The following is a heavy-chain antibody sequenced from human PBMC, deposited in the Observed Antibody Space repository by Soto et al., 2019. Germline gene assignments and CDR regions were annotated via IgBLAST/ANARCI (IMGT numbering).Heavy chain of an antibody. D-gene: IGHD3-16*01. CDR2: ISAYNGNT. CDR1: GYTFTSYG. J-gene: IGHJ6*04. Sequence: ASVKVSCKASGYTFTSYGISWVRQAPGQGLEWMGWISAYNGNTNYAQKLQGRVTMTTDTSTSTAYMELRSLRSDDTAVYYCARWGTRGYYYYGMDVWGKGTTVTVSS. CDR3: ARWGTRGYYYYGMDV. V-gene: IGHV1-18*01.